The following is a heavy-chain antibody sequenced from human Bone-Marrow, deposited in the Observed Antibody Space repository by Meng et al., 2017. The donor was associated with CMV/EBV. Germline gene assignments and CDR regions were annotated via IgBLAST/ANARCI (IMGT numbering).Heavy chain of an antibody. D-gene: IGHD3-16*01. V-gene: IGHV4-30-4*08. CDR3: ARVSPGVVWGMDV. CDR1: GGSISSDDYY. Sequence: SETLSLTCTVSGGSISSDDYYWSWIRQPPGKGLEWIGYIYYSGSTYYSPSLKRRVTISVDTSKNQFSLKLSSMTAADTAVYYCARVSPGVVWGMDVWGQGTTVTVSS. CDR2: IYYSGST. J-gene: IGHJ6*02.